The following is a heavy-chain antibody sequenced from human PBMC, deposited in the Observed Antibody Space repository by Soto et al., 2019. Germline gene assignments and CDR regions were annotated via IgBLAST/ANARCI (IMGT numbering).Heavy chain of an antibody. CDR2: IYPGDSDT. CDR3: ARRATGYYGSGSYHDY. J-gene: IGHJ4*02. CDR1: GYSFASYW. V-gene: IGHV5-51*01. Sequence: PGESLKISCQGSGYSFASYWIGWVRQMPGKDLEWMGIIYPGDSDTRYSPSFQGQVTISADKSISTAYLQWSSLEASDTAMYYCARRATGYYGSGSYHDYWGQGTLVTVSS. D-gene: IGHD3-10*01.